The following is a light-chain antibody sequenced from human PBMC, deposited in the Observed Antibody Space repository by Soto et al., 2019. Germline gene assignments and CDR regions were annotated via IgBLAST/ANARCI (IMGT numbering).Light chain of an antibody. CDR2: DAS. V-gene: IGKV1-5*01. CDR1: QRVTTW. J-gene: IGKJ2*01. CDR3: LQYNDYWT. Sequence: DIQMAQSPSTLAASFGDSFTITCRASQRVTTWLAWYQQRPGKAPKLLIHDASTLHSGVPSRFSGSGSGTEFTLTISSLQPDDFATYYCLQYNDYWTFGQGTKVDI.